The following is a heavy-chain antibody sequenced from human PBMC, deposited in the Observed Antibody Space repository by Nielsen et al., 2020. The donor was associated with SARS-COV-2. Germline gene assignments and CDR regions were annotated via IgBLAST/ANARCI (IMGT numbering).Heavy chain of an antibody. CDR2: ISSSGSTI. D-gene: IGHD2-2*01. J-gene: IGHJ6*02. Sequence: GGSLRLSCAASGFTFSDYYMSWIRQAPGKGLEWVSYISSSGSTIYYADSVKGRFTIPRDNAKNSLYLQMNSLRAEDTAVYYCARGGIVVVPAAMPRYYYGMDVWGQGTTVTVSS. V-gene: IGHV3-11*04. CDR3: ARGGIVVVPAAMPRYYYGMDV. CDR1: GFTFSDYY.